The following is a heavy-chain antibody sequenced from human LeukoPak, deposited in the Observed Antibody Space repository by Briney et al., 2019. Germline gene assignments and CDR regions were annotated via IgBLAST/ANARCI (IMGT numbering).Heavy chain of an antibody. D-gene: IGHD2-8*01. J-gene: IGHJ3*02. CDR3: ARDYVWDAFDI. CDR2: IYSAGST. Sequence: GGSLRLSCAASGLTVSGNYMSWVRQAPGKGLEWVSVIYSAGSTYYADSVKGRFTISRDNSKDTLYLQMNSLRAEDTAVYYCARDYVWDAFDIWGQGTMVTVSS. V-gene: IGHV3-66*01. CDR1: GLTVSGNY.